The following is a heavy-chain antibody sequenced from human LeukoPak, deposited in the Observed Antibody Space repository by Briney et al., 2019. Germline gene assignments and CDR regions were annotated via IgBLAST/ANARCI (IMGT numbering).Heavy chain of an antibody. D-gene: IGHD3-22*01. CDR1: GFTFSDYY. CDR2: ISSSGSTI. Sequence: GGSLRLSCAASGFTFSDYYMSWIRQAPGKGLERVSYISSSGSTIYYADSVKGRFTISRDNAKNSLYLQMNSLRAEDTAVYYCARYGSPQPVVTNLYYYYGMDVWGQGTTVTVSS. J-gene: IGHJ6*02. V-gene: IGHV3-11*01. CDR3: ARYGSPQPVVTNLYYYYGMDV.